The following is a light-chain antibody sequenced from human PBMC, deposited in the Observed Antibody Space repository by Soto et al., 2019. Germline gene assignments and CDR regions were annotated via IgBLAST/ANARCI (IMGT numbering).Light chain of an antibody. CDR1: QSVNSY. CDR3: QHRRSWPPGLN. CDR2: DAS. J-gene: IGKJ4*01. V-gene: IGKV3-11*01. Sequence: EIVLTQSPATLSLSPEERATLSCRASQSVNSYLAWYQQKPGQAPRLLIYDASNRATVIPASLSGSGSGTDFTLTISSLEPADFAVYYFQHRRSWPPGLNFGGGTKVEIK.